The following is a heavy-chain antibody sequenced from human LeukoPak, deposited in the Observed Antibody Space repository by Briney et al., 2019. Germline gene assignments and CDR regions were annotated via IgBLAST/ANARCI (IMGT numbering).Heavy chain of an antibody. J-gene: IGHJ4*02. D-gene: IGHD5-24*01. V-gene: IGHV3-30*04. CDR3: VREARESGGFDY. Sequence: GGSLRLSCAASEFTFSTYTMHWVRQAPGKGLEWVAFISYDGSNKNYADAVKGRFTVSRDNAKNSLYLQMNSLRAEDTAVYYCVREARESGGFDYWGQGTLVTVSS. CDR2: ISYDGSNK. CDR1: EFTFSTYT.